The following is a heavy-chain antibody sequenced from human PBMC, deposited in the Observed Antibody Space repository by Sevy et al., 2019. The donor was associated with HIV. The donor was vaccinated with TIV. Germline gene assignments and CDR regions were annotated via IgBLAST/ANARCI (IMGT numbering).Heavy chain of an antibody. D-gene: IGHD3-9*01. CDR1: GFTFGSYW. V-gene: IGHV3-7*01. CDR2: IKQGGSEK. J-gene: IGHJ6*02. CDR3: AREQPYDIWYDYSRGALHI. Sequence: GGSLRLSCVGSGFTFGSYWMNWVRQAPGKGLEWVANIKQGGSEKKYVDSVKGRFTISRDNAKNSLFLQMNSLRAEDTAVYYCAREQPYDIWYDYSRGALHIWGQGTTVSGSS.